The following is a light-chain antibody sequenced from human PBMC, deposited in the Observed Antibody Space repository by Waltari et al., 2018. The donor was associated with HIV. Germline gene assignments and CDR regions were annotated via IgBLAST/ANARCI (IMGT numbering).Light chain of an antibody. CDR1: QGISTY. J-gene: IGKJ1*01. CDR3: QQSHSVPWT. V-gene: IGKV1-39*01. Sequence: DIQMTQSPTSLSAYVGHTVIISCRASQGISTYLNWYQKKGGKAPKLLIFGSSNLQSGVPSRFSGSGSGTDFTLIIRSLQPEDFASYFCQQSHSVPWTFGRGTNVEV. CDR2: GSS.